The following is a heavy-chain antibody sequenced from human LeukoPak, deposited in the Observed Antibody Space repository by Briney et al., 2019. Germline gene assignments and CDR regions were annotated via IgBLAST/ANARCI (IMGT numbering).Heavy chain of an antibody. Sequence: PGGSLRLACAASGFTLSSYSMNSVRQAPGKGLEWVSSISGNSIYIYYADAVKGRFTISRDNNNNSLYLQMNSLSAEDTGVYFCARGYDFWSGDYPSSWGQGTMVTVSS. D-gene: IGHD3-3*01. CDR1: GFTLSSYS. CDR2: ISGNSIYI. CDR3: ARGYDFWSGDYPSS. J-gene: IGHJ3*01. V-gene: IGHV3-21*04.